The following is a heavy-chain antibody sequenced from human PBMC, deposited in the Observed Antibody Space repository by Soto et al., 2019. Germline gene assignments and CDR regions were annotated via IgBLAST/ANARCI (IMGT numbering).Heavy chain of an antibody. CDR1: GGSFSCYY. J-gene: IGHJ4*02. V-gene: IGHV4-34*01. CDR2: INHSGST. CDR3: ARADSSSWYPGY. Sequence: SVTLSLTCAVYGGSFSCYYWSWIRQPPGKGLEWIGEINHSGSTNYNPSLKSRVTISVDTSKNQFSLKLSSVTAADTAVYYCARADSSSWYPGYWGQGTLVTVSS. D-gene: IGHD6-13*01.